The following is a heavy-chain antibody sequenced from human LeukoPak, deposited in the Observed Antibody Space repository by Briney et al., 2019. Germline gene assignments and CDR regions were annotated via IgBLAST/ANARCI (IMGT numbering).Heavy chain of an antibody. J-gene: IGHJ4*02. Sequence: GGSLRLSCAASGFTFSSYAMSWVRQAPGKGLEWVSPICGSGGSTYYADSVKGRFTISRDNSKNTLYLQMNSLRAEDTAVYYCAKDAPVNIVVVPAANSWGQGTLVTVSS. CDR2: ICGSGGST. CDR3: AKDAPVNIVVVPAANS. D-gene: IGHD2-2*01. CDR1: GFTFSSYA. V-gene: IGHV3-23*01.